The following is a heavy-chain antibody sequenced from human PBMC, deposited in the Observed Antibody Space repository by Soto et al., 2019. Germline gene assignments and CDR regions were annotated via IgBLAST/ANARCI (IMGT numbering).Heavy chain of an antibody. Sequence: EVQLLESGGGLVQPGGSLRLSCAASGFIFSNYAMSWVRQAPGKGLEWVSVISDSGGNTYYPDSVKGRFTTSSDNSKNTLYLQMNSLRAEDTAVYYCAKSREFYSYWYMDVWGKGTTVTVSS. CDR2: ISDSGGNT. CDR3: AKSREFYSYWYMDV. V-gene: IGHV3-23*01. J-gene: IGHJ6*03. CDR1: GFIFSNYA.